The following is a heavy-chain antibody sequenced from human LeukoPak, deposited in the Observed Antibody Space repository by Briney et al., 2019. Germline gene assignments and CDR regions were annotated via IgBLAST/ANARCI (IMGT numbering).Heavy chain of an antibody. Sequence: SETLSLTCTVSGGSIGTYYWSWIRQPPGKGLEWIGYIYYNGYTDYNPSLKSRVTISIHTSKNQFSLKLNSVNAADTAVYYRLRNLHWANVWFFDYWGQGSLVTVSS. J-gene: IGHJ4*02. D-gene: IGHD3-16*01. CDR3: LRNLHWANVWFFDY. CDR1: GGSIGTYY. V-gene: IGHV4-59*01. CDR2: IYYNGYT.